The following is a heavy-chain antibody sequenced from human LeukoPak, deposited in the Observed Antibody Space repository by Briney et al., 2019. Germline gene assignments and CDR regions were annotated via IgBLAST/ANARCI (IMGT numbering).Heavy chain of an antibody. CDR1: GYSISSGYY. V-gene: IGHV4-38-2*02. CDR2: IYHSGST. D-gene: IGHD3-10*01. CDR3: AREPTWYGVVRAFDI. J-gene: IGHJ3*02. Sequence: SETLSLPCTVSGYSISSGYYWGWIRQPPGKGLEWIGSIYHSGSTYYNPSLKSRVTISVDTSKNQFSLKLSSVTAADTAVYYCAREPTWYGVVRAFDIWGQGTMVTVSS.